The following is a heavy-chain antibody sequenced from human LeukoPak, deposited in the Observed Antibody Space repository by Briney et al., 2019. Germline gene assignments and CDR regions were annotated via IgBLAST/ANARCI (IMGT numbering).Heavy chain of an antibody. V-gene: IGHV3-23*01. J-gene: IGHJ4*02. D-gene: IGHD3-22*01. CDR3: AKGYYYDSSGYYCPFDY. CDR2: ITSSGDGT. CDR1: GFTFSIYA. Sequence: GGSLRLSCAASGFTFSIYAMSWVRQAPGKGLQWVSSITSSGDGTYYADSVKGRFTISRDDSKNTLYLQMNSLRAEDTAVYYCAKGYYYDSSGYYCPFDYWGQGTLVTVSS.